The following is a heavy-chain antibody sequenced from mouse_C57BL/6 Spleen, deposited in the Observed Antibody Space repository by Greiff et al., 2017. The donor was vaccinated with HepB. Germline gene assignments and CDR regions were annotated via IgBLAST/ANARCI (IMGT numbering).Heavy chain of an antibody. Sequence: VQLQQSGAELVRPGTSVKVSCKASGYAFTNYLIEWVKQRPGQGLEWIGVINPGSGGTNYNEKFKGKATLTADKSSSTAYMQLSSLTSEDSAVYFCARSHYDGFAYWGQGTLVTVSA. D-gene: IGHD1-1*01. J-gene: IGHJ3*01. CDR1: GYAFTNYL. V-gene: IGHV1-54*01. CDR3: ARSHYDGFAY. CDR2: INPGSGGT.